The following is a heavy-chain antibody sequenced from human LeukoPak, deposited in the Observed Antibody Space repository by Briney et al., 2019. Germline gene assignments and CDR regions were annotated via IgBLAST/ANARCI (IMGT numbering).Heavy chain of an antibody. Sequence: GGSLRLSCAASGFTFSSYPMSWVRQAPGKGLEWVSSISGSGGKTYYADSVKGRFTISRDNSKNTLYLQMNSLRAEDTAVYYCAKDWSSDYDILSPMDVWGKGTTVTVSS. CDR2: ISGSGGKT. CDR1: GFTFSSYP. CDR3: AKDWSSDYDILSPMDV. D-gene: IGHD3-9*01. V-gene: IGHV3-23*01. J-gene: IGHJ6*03.